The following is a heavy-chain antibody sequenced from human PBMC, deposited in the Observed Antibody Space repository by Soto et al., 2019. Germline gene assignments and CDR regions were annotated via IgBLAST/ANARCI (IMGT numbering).Heavy chain of an antibody. CDR3: VRVYCEIDY. CDR1: GYTFTNYD. J-gene: IGHJ4*02. CDR2: MNPKSGNT. D-gene: IGHD1-26*01. Sequence: QVQLVQSGAEVKKPGASVKVSCKASGYTFTNYDINWVRQATGQGLEWMGWMNPKSGNTGYAQQFQGRVIMTRSTSISSAYMEMSSLRSEETGVYYCVRVYCEIDYGGQGVLVTVSS. V-gene: IGHV1-8*01.